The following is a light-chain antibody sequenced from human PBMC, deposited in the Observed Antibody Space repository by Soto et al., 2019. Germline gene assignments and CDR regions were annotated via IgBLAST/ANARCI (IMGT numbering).Light chain of an antibody. CDR1: SSDVGGYNY. V-gene: IGLV2-8*01. CDR3: SSYADQI. J-gene: IGLJ1*01. CDR2: EVS. Sequence: QSALTQPPSASGSPGQSVTISCTGTSSDVGGYNYVSWYQQHPGKAPKLMIYEVSKRPSGVPDRFSGSKSGKTASLTVSGLQAEDEADYYCSSYADQIFGTGTKLTVL.